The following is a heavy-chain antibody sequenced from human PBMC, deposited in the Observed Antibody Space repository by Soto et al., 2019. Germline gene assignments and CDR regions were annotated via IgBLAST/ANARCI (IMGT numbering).Heavy chain of an antibody. CDR1: GGSINSYY. Sequence: PSETLSLTCTVSGGSINSYYWSWIRQPPGKGLEWIGFISYSGSAHYNPSLKSRVNMSVDTSKKQFSLNLSFVTAADTAVYYCATMGTPATGLYYFDFWGQGTLVTVSS. V-gene: IGHV4-30-4*01. D-gene: IGHD2-15*01. CDR2: ISYSGSA. CDR3: ATMGTPATGLYYFDF. J-gene: IGHJ4*02.